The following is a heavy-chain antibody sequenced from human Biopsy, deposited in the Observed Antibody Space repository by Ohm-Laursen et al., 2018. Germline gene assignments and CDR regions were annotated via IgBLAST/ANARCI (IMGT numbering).Heavy chain of an antibody. J-gene: IGHJ4*02. V-gene: IGHV4-34*08. CDR1: GKTFRDYY. D-gene: IGHD2-15*01. CDR2: INQSGRT. CDR3: GNEVHGRDY. Sequence: SDTLSLTCEVYGKTFRDYYWSWIRQPPGKGLEWIGQINQSGRTNYNPSLKSRVNISADKSNNQFSLKLTSVISADTAVYFCGNEVHGRDYWGLGALVTVSS.